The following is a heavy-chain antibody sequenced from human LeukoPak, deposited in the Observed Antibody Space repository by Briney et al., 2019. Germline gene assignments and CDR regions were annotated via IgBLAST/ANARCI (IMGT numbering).Heavy chain of an antibody. CDR3: ASIAAAGHSKPDDAFDI. Sequence: ASVKVSCKASGGTFSSYGISWVRQAPGQGLEWMGWISAYNGNTNYAQKLQGRVTMTTDTSTSTAYMELRSLRSDDTAVYYCASIAAAGHSKPDDAFDIWGQGTMVTVSS. CDR2: ISAYNGNT. V-gene: IGHV1-18*01. CDR1: GGTFSSYG. D-gene: IGHD6-13*01. J-gene: IGHJ3*02.